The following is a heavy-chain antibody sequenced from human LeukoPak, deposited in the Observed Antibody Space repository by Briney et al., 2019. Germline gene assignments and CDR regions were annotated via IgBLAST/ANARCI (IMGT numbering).Heavy chain of an antibody. Sequence: ETLSLTCTVSGGSISNYYWSWIRQPPGKGLEWIGYIYYSGSTNYSPSLKSRVTISVDTSKNQFSLKLSSVTAADTAVYYCARGGSVVIQPAARFDPWGQGTLVTVSS. CDR2: IYYSGST. D-gene: IGHD2-2*01. J-gene: IGHJ5*02. V-gene: IGHV4-59*01. CDR1: GGSISNYY. CDR3: ARGGSVVIQPAARFDP.